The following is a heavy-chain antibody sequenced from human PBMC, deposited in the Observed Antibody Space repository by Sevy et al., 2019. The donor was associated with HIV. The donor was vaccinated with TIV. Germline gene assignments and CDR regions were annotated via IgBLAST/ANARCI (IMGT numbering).Heavy chain of an antibody. V-gene: IGHV1-69*13. J-gene: IGHJ6*02. CDR1: GGTFSSYA. Sequence: SVKVSCKASGGTFSSYAISWVRQAPGQGLEWMGGIIPIFGTANYAQKFQGRVTITADESTSTAYMELSSLRSEDTAVYYCARVIVVVVAATHYYYGMDVWGQGTTVTVSS. CDR3: ARVIVVVVAATHYYYGMDV. D-gene: IGHD2-15*01. CDR2: IIPIFGTA.